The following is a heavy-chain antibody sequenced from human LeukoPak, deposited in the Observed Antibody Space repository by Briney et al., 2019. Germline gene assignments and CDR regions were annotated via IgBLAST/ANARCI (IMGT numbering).Heavy chain of an antibody. J-gene: IGHJ5*02. D-gene: IGHD3-10*01. V-gene: IGHV3-30*03. CDR2: ISSDGNNK. Sequence: QPGGSLRLSCAASGFTFSSHAMHWVRQAPGKGLEWVAVISSDGNNKHYVDSVKGRFTVSRDNSKNTLYLQMNSLRAEDTAVYYCARELPYASDWFDPWGQGTLVTVSS. CDR1: GFTFSSHA. CDR3: ARELPYASDWFDP.